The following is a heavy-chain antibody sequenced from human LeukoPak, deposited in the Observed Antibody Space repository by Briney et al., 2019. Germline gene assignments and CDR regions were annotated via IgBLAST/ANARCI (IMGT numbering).Heavy chain of an antibody. CDR3: AHFQQLVTSFGFDY. J-gene: IGHJ4*02. CDR1: GFSLSTSGVG. D-gene: IGHD6-13*01. CDR2: IYWDDDK. Sequence: SGPTLVNPTQTLTLTCTFSGFSLSTSGVGVGWIRQPPGKALEWLALIYWDDDKRYTPSLKSRLTITKDTSKNQVVLTMTNMDPVDTATYYCAHFQQLVTSFGFDYWGQGILVIVSS. V-gene: IGHV2-5*02.